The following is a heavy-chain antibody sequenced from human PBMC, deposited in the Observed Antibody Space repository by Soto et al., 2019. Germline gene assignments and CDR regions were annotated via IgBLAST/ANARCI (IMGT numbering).Heavy chain of an antibody. CDR1: GYTFTSYG. CDR2: INAYDGNT. V-gene: IGHV1-18*01. Sequence: QVQLVQSGAEVKKPGASVKVSCKASGYTFTSYGISWVRQAPGQGLEWMGWINAYDGNTNYAQKLQGRATMTTDTTTSTAYMELRSLRSDDTAVYYWAGDVGYGLIDYWGQGTLVTVSS. J-gene: IGHJ4*02. CDR3: AGDVGYGLIDY. D-gene: IGHD4-17*01.